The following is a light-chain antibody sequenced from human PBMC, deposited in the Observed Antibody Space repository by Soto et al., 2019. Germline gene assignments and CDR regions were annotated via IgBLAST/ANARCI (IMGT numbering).Light chain of an antibody. V-gene: IGLV2-14*01. Sequence: QSALTQPVSVSGSPGQSITISCTGTSSDIGAFNYVSWFQQHPGKTPKLIILEAVNRPSWVSNRFSGSKSCTTASLTISGRQADDEADYYCSSYTRRTTVLFGGGTKLTVL. J-gene: IGLJ2*01. CDR2: EAV. CDR3: SSYTRRTTVL. CDR1: SSDIGAFNY.